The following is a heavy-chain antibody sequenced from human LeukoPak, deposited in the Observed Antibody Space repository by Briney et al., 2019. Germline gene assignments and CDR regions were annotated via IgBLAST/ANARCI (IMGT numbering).Heavy chain of an antibody. CDR2: IYYSGST. CDR1: GGSISSSSYY. V-gene: IGHV4-39*07. CDR3: ARAMLRSFYGDYRYYGMDV. D-gene: IGHD4-17*01. Sequence: SETLSLTCTVSGGSISSSSYYWGWIRQPPGKGLEWIGSIYYSGSTYYNPSLKSRVTISVDTSKNQFSLKLSSVTAADTAVYYCARAMLRSFYGDYRYYGMDVWGQGTTVTVSS. J-gene: IGHJ6*02.